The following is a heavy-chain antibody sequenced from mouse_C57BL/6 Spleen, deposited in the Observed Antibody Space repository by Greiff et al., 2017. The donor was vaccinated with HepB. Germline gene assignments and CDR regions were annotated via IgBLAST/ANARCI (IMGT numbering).Heavy chain of an antibody. CDR2: ISSGGDYI. CDR3: TREVYYDYEFAY. J-gene: IGHJ3*01. V-gene: IGHV5-9-1*02. Sequence: EVKLVESGEGLVKPGGSLKLSCAASGFTFSSYAMSWVRQTPEKRLEWVAYISSGGDYIYYADTVKRRFTISRDNARNTLYLQMSSLKSEDTAMYYCTREVYYDYEFAYWGQGTLVTVSA. CDR1: GFTFSSYA. D-gene: IGHD2-4*01.